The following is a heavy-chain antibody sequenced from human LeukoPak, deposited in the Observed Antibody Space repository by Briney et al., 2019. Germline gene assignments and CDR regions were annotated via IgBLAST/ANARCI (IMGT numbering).Heavy chain of an antibody. CDR2: INPNSGGT. Sequence: ASVKVSCKASGYTFTSYGISWVRQAPGQGLEWMGWINPNSGGTNYAQKFQGRVTMTRDTSISTAYMELSRLRSDNTAVYYCARGPNRESSHHYCSSTSCYPNNWFDPWGQGTLVTVSS. D-gene: IGHD2-2*01. CDR1: GYTFTSYG. CDR3: ARGPNRESSHHYCSSTSCYPNNWFDP. J-gene: IGHJ5*02. V-gene: IGHV1-2*02.